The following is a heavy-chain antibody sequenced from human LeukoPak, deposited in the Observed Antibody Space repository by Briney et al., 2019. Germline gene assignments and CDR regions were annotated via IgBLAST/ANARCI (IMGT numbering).Heavy chain of an antibody. Sequence: PGGSLRLSCAASGFTFSSYAMHWVRQAPGEGLEYVSVISSNGGSTYYRNSVKGRFTISSDNSKNTLYLQMGSLRAEDMAVYYCARGGLLWFGELSGYWGQGTLVTVSS. J-gene: IGHJ4*02. V-gene: IGHV3-64*01. D-gene: IGHD3-10*01. CDR2: ISSNGGST. CDR1: GFTFSSYA. CDR3: ARGGLLWFGELSGY.